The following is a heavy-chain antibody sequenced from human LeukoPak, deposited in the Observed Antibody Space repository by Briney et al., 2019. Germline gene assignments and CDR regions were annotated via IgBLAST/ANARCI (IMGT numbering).Heavy chain of an antibody. V-gene: IGHV3-23*01. CDR2: ISGSGGST. D-gene: IGHD3-22*01. J-gene: IGHJ4*02. Sequence: GGSLRLSCAASGFTFSSYAMSWVRQAPGKGLEWVSAISGSGGSTYYADSVKGRFTISRDNSKNTLYLQMNSLRAEDTAVYYCAKEPYYDSSGYYLYYFDYWGQGTLVTVSS. CDR1: GFTFSSYA. CDR3: AKEPYYDSSGYYLYYFDY.